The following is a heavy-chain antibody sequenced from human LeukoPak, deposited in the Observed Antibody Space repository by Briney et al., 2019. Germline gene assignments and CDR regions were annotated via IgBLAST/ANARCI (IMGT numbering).Heavy chain of an antibody. D-gene: IGHD6-19*01. CDR2: INPNSGVT. V-gene: IGHV1-2*02. Sequence: ASVKVSCKASGYSFTGSYIHWVRQAPGQGLEWMGCINPNSGVTNFAQKLQGRVTMTRDTSISTAYMELSRLRSDDTAVYYCARGYGSAWHGDFWGQGTLVTVSS. CDR3: ARGYGSAWHGDF. J-gene: IGHJ4*02. CDR1: GYSFTGSY.